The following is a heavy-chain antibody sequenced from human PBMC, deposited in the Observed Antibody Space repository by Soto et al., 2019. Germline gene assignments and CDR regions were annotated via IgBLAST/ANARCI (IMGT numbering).Heavy chain of an antibody. CDR3: ARLNDYSNHGGFDP. V-gene: IGHV4-34*01. CDR1: GGSFSGYY. J-gene: IGHJ5*02. CDR2: INHSGST. D-gene: IGHD4-4*01. Sequence: SETLSLTCAVYGGSFSGYYWSWIRQPPGKGLGWIGEINHSGSTNYNPSLKSRVTISVDTSKNQFSLKLSSVTAADTAVYYCARLNDYSNHGGFDPWGQGTLVTVSS.